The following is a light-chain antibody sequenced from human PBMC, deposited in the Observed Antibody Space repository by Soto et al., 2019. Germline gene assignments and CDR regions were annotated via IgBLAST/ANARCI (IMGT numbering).Light chain of an antibody. Sequence: QSVLTQPASVSGSPGQSITISCTGTSSDVGGYNYVSWYQQHPGKAPKLMIYEVNTRPSGVSDRFSGSKSGNTASLTISGLQGEDEADYYCSSYTRNSSFVFGTGTKLTVL. CDR1: SSDVGGYNY. V-gene: IGLV2-14*01. J-gene: IGLJ1*01. CDR3: SSYTRNSSFV. CDR2: EVN.